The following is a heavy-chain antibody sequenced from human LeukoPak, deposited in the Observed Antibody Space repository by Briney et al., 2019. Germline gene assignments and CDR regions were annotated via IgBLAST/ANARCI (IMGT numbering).Heavy chain of an antibody. D-gene: IGHD5-24*01. J-gene: IGHJ4*02. V-gene: IGHV3-7*03. CDR1: GFTFNSYA. CDR2: IKEDGTET. Sequence: PGGSLRLSCAASGFTFNSYAMSWVRLAPGKGLEWVANIKEDGTETYYVDSVKGRFTISRDNAKNSLYLQMNSLRVEDTAVYYCAKEGRSLQTYWGQGTLVTVSS. CDR3: AKEGRSLQTY.